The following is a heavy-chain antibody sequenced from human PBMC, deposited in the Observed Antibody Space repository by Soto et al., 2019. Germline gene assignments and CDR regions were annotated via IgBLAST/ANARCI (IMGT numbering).Heavy chain of an antibody. J-gene: IGHJ4*02. V-gene: IGHV1-18*01. CDR2: ISAYNGNT. CDR3: ARDLAVGLVDY. CDR1: GYTFTSYG. Sequence: QVQLVQSGAEVKKPGASVKVSCKASGYTFTSYGISWVRQAPGQGLEWMGWISAYNGNTKYAQKLQGRVTMTTNTSTSRAYMEVRSLRSDDTAVYYCARDLAVGLVDYWGQGTLVTVSS. D-gene: IGHD6-19*01.